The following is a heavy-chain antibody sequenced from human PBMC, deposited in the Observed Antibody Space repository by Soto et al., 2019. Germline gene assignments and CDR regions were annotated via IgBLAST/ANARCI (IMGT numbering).Heavy chain of an antibody. V-gene: IGHV3-30*03. D-gene: IGHD3-22*01. J-gene: IGHJ4*02. CDR2: ISYDGSNK. CDR3: ARASSGYSFGY. Sequence: GGSLRLSCAASGFTFSSYGMHWVRQAPGKGLEWVAVISYDGSNKYYADSVKGRFTISRDNSKNTLYLQMNSLRAEDTAVYYCARASSGYSFGYWGQGTLVTVYS. CDR1: GFTFSSYG.